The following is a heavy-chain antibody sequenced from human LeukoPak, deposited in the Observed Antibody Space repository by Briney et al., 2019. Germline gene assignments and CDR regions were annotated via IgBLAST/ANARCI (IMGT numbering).Heavy chain of an antibody. D-gene: IGHD6-13*01. CDR2: ISAYNGNT. CDR3: ARVRTAAAAGPNWFDP. CDR1: GYTFTSYG. J-gene: IGHJ5*02. V-gene: IGHV1-18*01. Sequence: GASVKVSCKASGYTFTSYGISWVRQAPGQGLEWMGWISAYNGNTNYAQKLQGRVTMTTDTSTSTAYMELRSLRSDDTAVYYCARVRTAAAAGPNWFDPWGQGTLVTVSS.